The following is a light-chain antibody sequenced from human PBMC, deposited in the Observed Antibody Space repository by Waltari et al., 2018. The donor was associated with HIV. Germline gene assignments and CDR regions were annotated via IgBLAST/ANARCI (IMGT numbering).Light chain of an antibody. Sequence: HSALTQLASVSGSPGQSITISCTGTSNDVGGFDLVSWYQHHPGKAPKLIIFEVNKRPSGVSNRFAGYKSGKTASLTISGLQTEDETDYYCCSYARSRSLLFGGGTNLTVL. CDR2: EVN. J-gene: IGLJ3*02. CDR3: CSYARSRSLL. V-gene: IGLV2-23*02. CDR1: SNDVGGFDL.